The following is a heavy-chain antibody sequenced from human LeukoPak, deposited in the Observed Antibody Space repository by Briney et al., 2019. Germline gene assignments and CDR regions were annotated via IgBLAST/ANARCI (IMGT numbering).Heavy chain of an antibody. CDR3: ARAPGVTTFTSFDY. Sequence: SQTLSLTCTVSGGSISSGSYYWTWIRQPAGKGLEWIGRIYTSGSTNYNPSLKGRVTISVDTSKNQFSLKLSSVTAADTAVYYCARAPGVTTFTSFDYWGQGTLVTVSS. CDR1: GGSISSGSYY. CDR2: IYTSGST. V-gene: IGHV4-61*02. J-gene: IGHJ4*02. D-gene: IGHD2/OR15-2a*01.